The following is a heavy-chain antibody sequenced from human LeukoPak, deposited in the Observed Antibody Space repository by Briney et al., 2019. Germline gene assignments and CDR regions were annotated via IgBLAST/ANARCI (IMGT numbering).Heavy chain of an antibody. J-gene: IGHJ5*02. CDR1: GFTFSSYW. D-gene: IGHD3-10*01. Sequence: GGSLRPSCAVSGFTFSSYWMSWVRQAPGKGLEWVANIKQDGSEKYYVDSVKGRFTISRDNAKNSLFLQMNNLRAEDTAVYHCARGGWFFDPWGQGTLVTVSS. CDR3: ARGGWFFDP. CDR2: IKQDGSEK. V-gene: IGHV3-7*05.